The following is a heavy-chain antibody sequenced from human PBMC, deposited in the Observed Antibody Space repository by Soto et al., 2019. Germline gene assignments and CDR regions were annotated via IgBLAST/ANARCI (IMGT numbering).Heavy chain of an antibody. CDR3: AKDYSGSYYYYYGMDV. V-gene: IGHV3-30*18. D-gene: IGHD1-26*01. CDR1: GFTFSSYG. Sequence: GGSLRLSCPASGFTFSSYGMHWVRQDQGKGLEWVAVISYDGSNKYYADYVKGRFTISRDNSKNTLYLQMNSLRAEDTAVYYCAKDYSGSYYYYYGMDVWGQGTTVTVSS. J-gene: IGHJ6*02. CDR2: ISYDGSNK.